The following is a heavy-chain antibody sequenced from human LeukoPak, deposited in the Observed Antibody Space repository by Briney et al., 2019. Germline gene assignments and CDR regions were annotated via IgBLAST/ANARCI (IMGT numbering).Heavy chain of an antibody. D-gene: IGHD3-3*01. CDR1: GGSFSGYY. Sequence: SGTLSLTCAVYGGSFSGYYWSWIRQPPGKGLEWIGEINHSGSTNYNPSLKSRVTISVDTSKNQFSLKLSSVTAADTAVYYCARHADYDFWPNWFDPWGQGTLVTVSS. CDR3: ARHADYDFWPNWFDP. CDR2: INHSGST. J-gene: IGHJ5*02. V-gene: IGHV4-34*01.